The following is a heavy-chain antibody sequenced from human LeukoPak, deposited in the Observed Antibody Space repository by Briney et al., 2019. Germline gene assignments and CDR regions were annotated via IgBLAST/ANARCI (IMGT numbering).Heavy chain of an antibody. D-gene: IGHD4-17*01. Sequence: SETLSLTCTVSGDSISSGGYYWSWIRQHPGKGLEWIGYIYYSGTTYYNPSLSLKSRVTILVDTSKNQFSLKLNSVTAADTAVYYCARGSPNDYGDHGTFVCWGQGTLVTVSS. CDR2: IYYSGTT. CDR1: GDSISSGGYY. J-gene: IGHJ4*02. CDR3: ARGSPNDYGDHGTFVC. V-gene: IGHV4-31*03.